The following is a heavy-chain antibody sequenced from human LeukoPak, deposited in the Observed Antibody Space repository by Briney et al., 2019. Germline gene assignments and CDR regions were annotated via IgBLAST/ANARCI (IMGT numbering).Heavy chain of an antibody. CDR2: INWNGGST. V-gene: IGHV3-20*01. Sequence: GGSLRLSCAASGFTFDDYGMSWVRQAPGKGLEWVSGINWNGGSTGYADSVKGRFTISRDNAKNSLYLQMNSLRAEDTALYHCARDIGAIAVAGSNWFDPWGQGTLVTVSS. CDR1: GFTFDDYG. CDR3: ARDIGAIAVAGSNWFDP. J-gene: IGHJ5*02. D-gene: IGHD6-19*01.